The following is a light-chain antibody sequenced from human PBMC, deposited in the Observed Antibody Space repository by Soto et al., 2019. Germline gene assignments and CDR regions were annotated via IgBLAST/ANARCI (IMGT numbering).Light chain of an antibody. Sequence: EIVMAQFPEPLAVSVGERATIKCRSSQSLLHSSDNRNYLTWYQQKPGQPPKLLIYWASTRESGVPDRFSGSGSGTDFTLTISSLQAEDVAVYYCQQYYSTPLTFGGGTKVDI. CDR1: QSLLHSSDNRNY. J-gene: IGKJ4*01. CDR3: QQYYSTPLT. V-gene: IGKV4-1*01. CDR2: WAS.